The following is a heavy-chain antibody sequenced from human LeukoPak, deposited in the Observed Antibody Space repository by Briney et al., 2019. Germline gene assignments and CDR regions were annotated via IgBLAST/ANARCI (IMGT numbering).Heavy chain of an antibody. CDR1: GFTFSSYA. CDR3: ARSLATSYYYMDV. D-gene: IGHD5-12*01. V-gene: IGHV3-30*04. CDR2: ISYDGSNK. J-gene: IGHJ6*03. Sequence: GGSLRLSCAASGFTFSSYAMHWVRQAPGKGLEWAAVISYDGSNKYYADSVKGRFTISRDNSKNTLYLQMNSLRAEDTAVYYCARSLATSYYYMDVWGKGTTVTVSS.